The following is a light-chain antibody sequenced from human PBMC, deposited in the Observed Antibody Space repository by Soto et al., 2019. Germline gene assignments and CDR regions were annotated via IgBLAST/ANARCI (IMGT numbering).Light chain of an antibody. J-gene: IGLJ1*01. V-gene: IGLV2-11*01. CDR3: YSYAGTYTFV. CDR1: ANDVGGHNY. CDR2: DVT. Sequence: QPALTQPRSVSGSPGQSATISCTGIANDVGGHNYVSWYQQHPGEAPKLLIYDVTERPSGVPDRFSGSKSGNTASLTISGLQTADEADYYCYSYAGTYTFVFGTGTKVTVL.